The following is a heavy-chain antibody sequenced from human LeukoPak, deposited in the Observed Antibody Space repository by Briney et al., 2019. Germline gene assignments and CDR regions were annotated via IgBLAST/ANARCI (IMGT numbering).Heavy chain of an antibody. J-gene: IGHJ4*02. CDR2: IWYAGSNK. CDR3: AKRFPAAGYFDC. Sequence: PVGSLRLSCAASGFTLSRYAMHWVRQAPAEGLEWVAVIWYAGSNKYYAPSSKGRFTISRDNSKNTLYLQMNSLRAEDTAVYYCAKRFPAAGYFDCWGREPWSPSPQ. D-gene: IGHD6-13*01. CDR1: GFTLSRYA. V-gene: IGHV3-33*06.